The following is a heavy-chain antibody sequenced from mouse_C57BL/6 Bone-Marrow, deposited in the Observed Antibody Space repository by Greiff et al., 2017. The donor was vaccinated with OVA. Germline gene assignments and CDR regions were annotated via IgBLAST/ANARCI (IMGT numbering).Heavy chain of an antibody. CDR2: IDPENGDT. CDR1: GFNIKDDY. D-gene: IGHD1-1*01. J-gene: IGHJ3*01. Sequence: VQLQQSGAELVRPGASVKLSCTASGFNIKDDYMHWVKQRPEQGLEWIGWIDPENGDTEYASKFQGKATITADTSSNTAYLQLSSLTSEDTAVYYCTVLTTGGAYWGQGTLVTVSA. V-gene: IGHV14-4*01. CDR3: TVLTTGGAY.